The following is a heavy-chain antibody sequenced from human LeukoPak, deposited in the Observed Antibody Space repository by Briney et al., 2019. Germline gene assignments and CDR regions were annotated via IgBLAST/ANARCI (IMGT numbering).Heavy chain of an antibody. V-gene: IGHV4-34*01. J-gene: IGHJ2*01. CDR3: ARDKKRVDCGDYDPYWYFDL. CDR1: GGSFSGYY. Sequence: SETLSLTCAVYGGSFSGYYWSWIRQPPGKGLEWIGEINHSGSTNYNPSLKSRVTISVDTSKSQFSLKLSSVTAADTAVYYCARDKKRVDCGDYDPYWYFDLWGRGTLVTVSS. D-gene: IGHD4-17*01. CDR2: INHSGST.